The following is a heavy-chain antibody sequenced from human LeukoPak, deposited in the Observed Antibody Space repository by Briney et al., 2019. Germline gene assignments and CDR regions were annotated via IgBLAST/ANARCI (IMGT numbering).Heavy chain of an antibody. V-gene: IGHV3-48*02. D-gene: IGHD3-3*01. CDR2: ISSSSTI. CDR3: ARGGRRFLEWLFSTIDY. Sequence: PGGSLRLSCAASGFTFSSYSMNWVRQAPGKGLEWVSYISSSSTIYYADSVKGRFTISRDNAKNSLYLQMNSLRDEDTAVYYCARGGRRFLEWLFSTIDYWGQGTLVTVSS. J-gene: IGHJ4*02. CDR1: GFTFSSYS.